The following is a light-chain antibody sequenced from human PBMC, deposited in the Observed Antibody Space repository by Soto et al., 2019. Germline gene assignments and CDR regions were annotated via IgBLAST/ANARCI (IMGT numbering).Light chain of an antibody. CDR3: SAYTSSSTPYV. V-gene: IGLV2-14*01. CDR1: SSDVGGYNY. J-gene: IGLJ1*01. Sequence: QSSLTQPASVSGSPGQSITISCTGTSSDVGGYNYVSWYQQHPVKAPKLMIYDVTNRPSGVSDRISGSKSGNTASLTISGLQAEDEADYYGSAYTSSSTPYVFGTGTKLTVL. CDR2: DVT.